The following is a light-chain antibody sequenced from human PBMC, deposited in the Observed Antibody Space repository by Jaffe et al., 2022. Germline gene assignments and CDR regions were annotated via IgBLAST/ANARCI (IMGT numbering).Light chain of an antibody. CDR2: WAS. CDR1: QTVLYSPNNNNY. J-gene: IGKJ2*01. V-gene: IGKV4-1*01. CDR3: QQYYSSPHT. Sequence: DIVMTQSPDSLAVSLGERATINCKSSQTVLYSPNNNNYLAWYQQKPGQPPKLLIYWASARESGVPDRFSGSGSGTAFTLTISSLQAEDVAVYYCQQYYSSPHTFGQGTKLEIK.